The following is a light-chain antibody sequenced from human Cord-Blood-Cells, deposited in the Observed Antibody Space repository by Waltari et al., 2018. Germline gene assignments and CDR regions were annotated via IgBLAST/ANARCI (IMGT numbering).Light chain of an antibody. CDR1: SSAVGSYNL. CDR2: EGS. Sequence: QSALTQPASVSGSPGQSTPISCPGTSSAVGSYNLVSWYQQHPGKAPKLMIYEGSKRPSGVSNRFSGSKSGNTASLTISGLQAEDEADYYCCSYAGSSTHVVFGGGTKLTVL. J-gene: IGLJ2*01. CDR3: CSYAGSSTHVV. V-gene: IGLV2-23*01.